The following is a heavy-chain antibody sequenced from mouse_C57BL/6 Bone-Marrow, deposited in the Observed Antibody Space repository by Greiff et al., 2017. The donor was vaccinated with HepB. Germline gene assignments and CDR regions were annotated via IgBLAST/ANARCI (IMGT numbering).Heavy chain of an antibody. V-gene: IGHV1-7*01. CDR3: ASGYYGSRWYCDV. J-gene: IGHJ1*03. Sequence: VQLQESGAELAKPGASVKLSCKASGYTFTSYWMHWVKQRPGQGLEWIGYINPSSGYTKYNQKFKDKATLTADKSSSTAYMQLSSLTYEDAAVYYCASGYYGSRWYCDVWGTGTTVTVSS. CDR2: INPSSGYT. D-gene: IGHD1-1*01. CDR1: GYTFTSYW.